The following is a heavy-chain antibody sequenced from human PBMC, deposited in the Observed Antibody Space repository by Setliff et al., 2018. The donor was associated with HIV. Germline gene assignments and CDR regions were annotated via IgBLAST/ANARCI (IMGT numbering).Heavy chain of an antibody. CDR3: VRGYYYDKTGYGTFDI. CDR1: GYTFTAYG. V-gene: IGHV1-18*04. CDR2: MSAYSGDT. D-gene: IGHD3-22*01. Sequence: ASVKVSCKASGYTFTAYGITWARQAPGQGLEWMGWMSAYSGDTKYAQKIQGRVNMTRDTSTDTAYVELRSLRFDDTALYYCVRGYYYDKTGYGTFDIWGQGTVVTVSS. J-gene: IGHJ3*02.